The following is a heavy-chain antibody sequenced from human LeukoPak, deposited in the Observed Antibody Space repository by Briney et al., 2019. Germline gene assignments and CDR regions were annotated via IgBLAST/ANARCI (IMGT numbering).Heavy chain of an antibody. V-gene: IGHV3-23*01. Sequence: PGGSLRLSCAASGFTFGSYGMSWVRQAPGKGLEWVSFITPNADRTSYADSVEGRFTISRDNPRNTVYMQMNSLRDEDTAVYYCAIIHGYYEGSGYWVQWGQGTLVTVSS. CDR3: AIIHGYYEGSGYWVQ. CDR2: ITPNADRT. D-gene: IGHD3-22*01. J-gene: IGHJ1*01. CDR1: GFTFGSYG.